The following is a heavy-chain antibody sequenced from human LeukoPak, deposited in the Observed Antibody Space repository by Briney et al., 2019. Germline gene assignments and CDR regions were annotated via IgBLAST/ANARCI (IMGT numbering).Heavy chain of an antibody. CDR3: VGGYSSGWYYENNAFDI. J-gene: IGHJ3*02. Sequence: GGSLRLSCTASGFNVNSNYMSWVRQAPGKGLEWVSVIFGGGSTYYADSVKGRFTISRDNAKNSLYLQMNSLRAEDTALYYCVGGYSSGWYYENNAFDIWGQGTMVTVSS. D-gene: IGHD6-19*01. CDR2: IFGGGST. V-gene: IGHV3-66*01. CDR1: GFNVNSNY.